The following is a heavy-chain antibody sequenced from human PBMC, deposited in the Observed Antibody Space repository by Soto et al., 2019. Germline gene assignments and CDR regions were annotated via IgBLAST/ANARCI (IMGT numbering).Heavy chain of an antibody. J-gene: IGHJ6*03. Sequence: SETLSLTCAVYGGSFSGYYWSWIRQPPGKGLEWIGEINHSGSTNYNPSLKSRVTISVDTSKNQFSLKLSSVTAADTAVYYCARGNIVVVVAATRYYYYMDVWGKGTTVTVSS. CDR3: ARGNIVVVVAATRYYYYMDV. CDR2: INHSGST. CDR1: GGSFSGYY. D-gene: IGHD2-15*01. V-gene: IGHV4-34*01.